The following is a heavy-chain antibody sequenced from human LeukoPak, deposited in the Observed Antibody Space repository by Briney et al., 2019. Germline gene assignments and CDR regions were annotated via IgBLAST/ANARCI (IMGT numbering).Heavy chain of an antibody. J-gene: IGHJ3*02. CDR2: ISGNGGST. Sequence: QPGGSLRLSCAISQFNFNKFGMTWVRQAPGKGLEWVSSISGNGGSTQYADSVQGRFAISRDNSKNTLYLQMNSLRAEDTAVYFCAKDPNGDYIGTFDIWGQGTMVTVSS. CDR1: QFNFNKFG. CDR3: AKDPNGDYIGTFDI. D-gene: IGHD4-17*01. V-gene: IGHV3-23*01.